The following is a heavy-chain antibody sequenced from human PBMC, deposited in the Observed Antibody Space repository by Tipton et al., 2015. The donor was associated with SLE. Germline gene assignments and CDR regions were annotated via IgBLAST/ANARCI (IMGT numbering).Heavy chain of an antibody. CDR2: IYHDGST. Sequence: TLSLTCAVSGGSINSGAYSWSWIRQPPGKGLEWVGYIYHDGSTYYNPSLKSRVPISIDRSASHFSLRLRSVTAADTALYFCARDRGAAPWYPFDYWGQGTLVTVSS. D-gene: IGHD6-6*01. CDR1: GGSINSGAYS. CDR3: ARDRGAAPWYPFDY. J-gene: IGHJ4*02. V-gene: IGHV4-30-2*01.